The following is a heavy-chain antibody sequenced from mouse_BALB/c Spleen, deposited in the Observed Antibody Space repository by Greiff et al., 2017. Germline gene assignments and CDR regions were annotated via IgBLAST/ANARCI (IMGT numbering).Heavy chain of an antibody. CDR1: GYSITSGYY. CDR2: ISYDGSN. CDR3: ARGAYYGSSPSHYFDY. D-gene: IGHD1-1*01. Sequence: EVKLLESGPGLVKPSQSLSLTCSVTGYSITSGYYWNWIRQFPGNKLEWMGYISYDGSNNYNPSLKNRISITRDTSKNQFFLKLNSVTTEDTATYYCARGAYYGSSPSHYFDYWGQGTTLTVSS. V-gene: IGHV3-6*02. J-gene: IGHJ2*01.